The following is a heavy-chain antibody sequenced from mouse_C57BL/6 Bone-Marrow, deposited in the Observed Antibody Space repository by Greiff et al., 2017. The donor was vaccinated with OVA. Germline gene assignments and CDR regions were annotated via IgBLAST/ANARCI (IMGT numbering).Heavy chain of an antibody. CDR3: TREYYGSSYEGYAMDY. CDR2: ISSGGDYI. Sequence: EVKLMESGEGLVKPGGSLKLSCAASGFTFSSYAMSWVRQTPEKRLEWVAYISSGGDYIYYADTVKGRFTISRDNARNTLYLQMSSLKSEDTAMYYCTREYYGSSYEGYAMDYWGQGTSVTVSS. J-gene: IGHJ4*01. D-gene: IGHD1-1*01. CDR1: GFTFSSYA. V-gene: IGHV5-9-1*02.